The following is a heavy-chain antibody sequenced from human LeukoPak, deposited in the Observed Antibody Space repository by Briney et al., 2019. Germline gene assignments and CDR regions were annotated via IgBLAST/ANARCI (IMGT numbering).Heavy chain of an antibody. CDR2: MSYDEGTK. CDR1: GFTFSSYS. V-gene: IGHV3-30*18. D-gene: IGHD6-19*01. CDR3: AKEAVAVYFDY. Sequence: GGSLRLSCAASGFTFSSYSMNWVRQAPGKGLEWVAHMSYDEGTKYYADSVKGRFTISRDNSKNTLYLQMNSLRAEDTAFYYCAKEAVAVYFDYWGQGTLVTVSS. J-gene: IGHJ4*02.